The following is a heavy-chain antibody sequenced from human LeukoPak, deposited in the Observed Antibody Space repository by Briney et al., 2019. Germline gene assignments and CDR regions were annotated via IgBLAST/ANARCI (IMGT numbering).Heavy chain of an antibody. CDR3: AREHGDYVWGSYRNGFYFDY. J-gene: IGHJ4*02. D-gene: IGHD3-16*02. V-gene: IGHV3-66*01. Sequence: GGSLRLSCAASGFTVSSNYMSWVRQAPGKGLEWVSVIYSGGSTYYADSVKGRFTISRDNSKNTLYLQMNSLRAEDTAVYYCAREHGDYVWGSYRNGFYFDYWGQGTLVTVSS. CDR2: IYSGGST. CDR1: GFTVSSNY.